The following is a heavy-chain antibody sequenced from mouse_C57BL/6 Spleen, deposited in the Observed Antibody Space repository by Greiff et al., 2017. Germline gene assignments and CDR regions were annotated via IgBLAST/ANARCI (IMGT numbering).Heavy chain of an antibody. V-gene: IGHV5-16*01. CDR3: ARADYYGSSYFDY. Sequence: LMESEGGLVQPGSSMKLSCTASGFTFSDYYMAWVRQVPEKGLEWVANINYDGSSTYYLDSLKSRFIISRDNAKNILYLQMSSLKSEDTATYYCARADYYGSSYFDYWGQGTTLTVSS. J-gene: IGHJ2*01. D-gene: IGHD1-1*01. CDR1: GFTFSDYY. CDR2: INYDGSST.